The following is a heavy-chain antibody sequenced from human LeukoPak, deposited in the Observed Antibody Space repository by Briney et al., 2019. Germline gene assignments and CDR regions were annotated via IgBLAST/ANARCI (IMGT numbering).Heavy chain of an antibody. CDR3: AREGSYYDFWSGYYPLDY. CDR1: GGSISSSSYY. V-gene: IGHV4-39*07. D-gene: IGHD3-3*01. J-gene: IGHJ4*02. CDR2: IYHSGST. Sequence: KSSETLSLTCTVSGGSISSSSYYWGWIRQPPGKGLEWIGSIYHSGSTYYNPSLKSRVTISVDRSKNQFSLKLSSVTAADTAVYYCAREGSYYDFWSGYYPLDYWGQGTLVTASS.